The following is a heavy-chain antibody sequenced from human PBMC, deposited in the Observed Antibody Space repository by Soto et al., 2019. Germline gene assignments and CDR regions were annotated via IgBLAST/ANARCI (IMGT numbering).Heavy chain of an antibody. CDR2: ISGSGGST. D-gene: IGHD2-2*01. V-gene: IGHV3-23*01. J-gene: IGHJ1*01. CDR3: AKDRIVGVPAAIQH. CDR1: GFTFSSYA. Sequence: GGSLRLSCAASGFTFSSYAMSWVRQAPGKGLEWVSAISGSGGSTYYADSVKGRFTISRDNSKNTLYLQMNSLSAEDTAVYYGAKDRIVGVPAAIQHWGQGTLVTVSS.